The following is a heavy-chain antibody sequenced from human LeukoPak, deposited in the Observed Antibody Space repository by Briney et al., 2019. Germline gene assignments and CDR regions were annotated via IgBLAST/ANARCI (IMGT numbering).Heavy chain of an antibody. V-gene: IGHV3-30-3*01. D-gene: IGHD1-14*01. CDR3: ARDNRQLNEYDY. J-gene: IGHJ4*02. CDR2: ISYDGSNK. CDR1: GFTFSSYA. Sequence: PGRSLRLSCAASGFTFSSYAMHWVRQAPGKGLEWVAVISYDGSNKYYADSVKGRFTISRDNSKNTLYLQMNSLRAEDTAVYYYARDNRQLNEYDYWGQGTLVTVSS.